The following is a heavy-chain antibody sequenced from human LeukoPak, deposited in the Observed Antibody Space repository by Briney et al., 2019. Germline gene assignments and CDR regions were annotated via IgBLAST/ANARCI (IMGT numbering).Heavy chain of an antibody. CDR1: GFTFSSYS. D-gene: IGHD2-15*01. J-gene: IGHJ6*03. Sequence: PGGSLRLSCAASGFTFSSYSMNWVRQAPGKGLEWVSSISSSSSYIYYADSVKGRFTISRDNAKNSLYLQMNSLRAEDTAVYYCARDAREEGYCSGGSCYSYPLLSYYYYMDVWGKGTTVTISS. CDR3: ARDAREEGYCSGGSCYSYPLLSYYYYMDV. V-gene: IGHV3-21*01. CDR2: ISSSSSYI.